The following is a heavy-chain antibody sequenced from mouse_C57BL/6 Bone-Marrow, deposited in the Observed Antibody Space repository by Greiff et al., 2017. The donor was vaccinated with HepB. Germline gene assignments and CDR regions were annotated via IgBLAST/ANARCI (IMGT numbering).Heavy chain of an antibody. D-gene: IGHD4-1*01. Sequence: EVKLQESGGGLVKPGGSLKLSCAASGFTFSSYAMSWVRQTPEKRLEWVATISDGGSYTYYPDNVKGRFTISRDNAKNNLYLQMSHLKSEDTAMYYCARDDWDEGPPDYWGQGTTLTVSS. CDR3: ARDDWDEGPPDY. V-gene: IGHV5-4*01. J-gene: IGHJ2*01. CDR1: GFTFSSYA. CDR2: ISDGGSYT.